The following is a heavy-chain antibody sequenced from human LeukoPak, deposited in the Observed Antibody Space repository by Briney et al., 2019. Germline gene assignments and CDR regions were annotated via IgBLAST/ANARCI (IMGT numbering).Heavy chain of an antibody. V-gene: IGHV3-30*04. CDR1: GLSFNTYA. CDR3: ARALDV. J-gene: IGHJ6*04. Sequence: GGSLRLSCVDSGLSFNTYAMHWVRQAPGKGLEWVAAMSYDGSYTYYRDSVRGRFTISRDNSKNTMYLQMNSLRAEDTAMYYCARALDVWGKGTTVTVSS. CDR2: MSYDGSYT.